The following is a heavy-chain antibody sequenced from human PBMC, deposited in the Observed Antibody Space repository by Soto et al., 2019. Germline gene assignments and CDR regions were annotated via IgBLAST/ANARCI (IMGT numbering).Heavy chain of an antibody. Sequence: GGSLRLSCAASGFTFSSYSMNWVRQAPGKGLEWVSYISSSSSTIYYADSVKGRVTISRDNAKNSLYLQMNSLRDEDTAVYYCARDKNGPWELGAFDIWGQGTMVTVSS. CDR2: ISSSSSTI. CDR1: GFTFSSYS. J-gene: IGHJ3*02. CDR3: ARDKNGPWELGAFDI. D-gene: IGHD1-26*01. V-gene: IGHV3-48*02.